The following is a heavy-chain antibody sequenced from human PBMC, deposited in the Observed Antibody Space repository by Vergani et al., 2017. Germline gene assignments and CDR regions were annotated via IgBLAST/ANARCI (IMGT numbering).Heavy chain of an antibody. V-gene: IGHV5-51*01. Sequence: VQLVQSGAEVKKPGESLKISCQISGYSFTNYWIGCVRQMPGKGLEWMGIIHPADSDTRYSPSFQGQVTIAVDKSISTAYLQRSSLRASDSAMYYCARLYGRDSSGSKYFDYWGQGTLVTVSS. D-gene: IGHD3-22*01. CDR3: ARLYGRDSSGSKYFDY. J-gene: IGHJ4*02. CDR2: IHPADSDT. CDR1: GYSFTNYW.